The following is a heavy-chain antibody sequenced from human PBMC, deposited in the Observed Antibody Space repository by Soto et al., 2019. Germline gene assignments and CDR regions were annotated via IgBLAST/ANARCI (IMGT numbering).Heavy chain of an antibody. CDR3: ARAMVVTHNWFDP. CDR1: GGSISSGDYY. CDR2: IYYSGST. D-gene: IGHD2-21*02. Sequence: QVQLQESGPGLVKPSQTLSLTCTVSGGSISSGDYYWSWIRQPPGKGLEWIGYIYYSGSTYYNPSLKSRVTISVDPSTNQFSLKLSSVTAADTAVYYCARAMVVTHNWFDPWGQGTLVTVSS. J-gene: IGHJ5*02. V-gene: IGHV4-30-4*01.